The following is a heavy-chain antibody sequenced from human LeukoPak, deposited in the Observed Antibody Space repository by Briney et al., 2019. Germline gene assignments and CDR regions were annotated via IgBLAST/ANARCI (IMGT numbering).Heavy chain of an antibody. Sequence: KPSETLSLTXAVSGYSISSGYYWGWIRQPPGKGLEWIGSIYHSGSTYYNPSLKSRVTISVDTSKNQFSLKLSSVTAADTAVYYCARHVPGTILDWGQGTLVTVSS. CDR2: IYHSGST. CDR1: GYSISSGYY. CDR3: ARHVPGTILD. J-gene: IGHJ4*02. D-gene: IGHD6-19*01. V-gene: IGHV4-38-2*01.